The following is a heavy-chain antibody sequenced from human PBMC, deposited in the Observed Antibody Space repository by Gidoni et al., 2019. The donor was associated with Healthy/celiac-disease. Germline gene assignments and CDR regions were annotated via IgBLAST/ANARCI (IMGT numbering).Heavy chain of an antibody. Sequence: EADLVEAGRGLVQAVGSLSLSCSCFGFSFLGYAMLSVRPAAGKGLEYGSAMSSKGGSTYYAEADKGRITISRDNYKNMLYFQMSSLRVEDTDVYCCMKASNNYDFWSGYIWAGDYYFDYWGQGTLVTVSS. CDR3: MKASNNYDFWSGYIWAGDYYFDY. J-gene: IGHJ4*02. V-gene: IGHV3-64D*06. CDR1: GFSFLGYA. D-gene: IGHD3-3*01. CDR2: MSSKGGST.